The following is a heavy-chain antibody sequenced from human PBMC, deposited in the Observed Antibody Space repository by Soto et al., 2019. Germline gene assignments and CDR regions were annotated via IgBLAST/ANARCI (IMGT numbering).Heavy chain of an antibody. CDR3: ARSHPQPVITQH. J-gene: IGHJ4*02. Sequence: SETLSLTCTFSGGSISSGGYYWSWIRQHPGKGLEWIGYIYYSGSTYYNPSLKSRFTISGDTSKNQFSLKLSCLTAEDTAVYYCARSHPQPVITQHWGQGTLVTVSS. CDR2: IYYSGST. CDR1: GGSISSGGYY. D-gene: IGHD3-22*01. V-gene: IGHV4-31*03.